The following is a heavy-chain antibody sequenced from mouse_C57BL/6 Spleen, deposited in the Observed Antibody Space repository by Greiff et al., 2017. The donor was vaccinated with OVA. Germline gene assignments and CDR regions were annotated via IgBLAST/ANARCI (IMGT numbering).Heavy chain of an antibody. V-gene: IGHV1-82*01. J-gene: IGHJ1*03. D-gene: IGHD2-4*01. CDR3: ARGCDYAWYFDV. CDR2: IYPGDGDT. Sequence: QVQLQQSGPELVKPGASVKISCKASGYAFSSSWMNWVKQRPGKGLEWIGRIYPGDGDTNYNGKFKGKATLTADKSSSTAYMQLSSLTSEDSAVYFCARGCDYAWYFDVWGTGTTVTVSS. CDR1: GYAFSSSW.